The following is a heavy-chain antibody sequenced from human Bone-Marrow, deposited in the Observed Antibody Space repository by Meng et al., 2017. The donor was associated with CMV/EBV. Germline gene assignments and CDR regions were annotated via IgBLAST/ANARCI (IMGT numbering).Heavy chain of an antibody. CDR3: ARVSCPTTSCYWRN. J-gene: IGHJ4*01. CDR2: ISSSGSTI. V-gene: IGHV3-48*03. CDR1: GFTFSSYE. D-gene: IGHD2-2*01. Sequence: GESLKISCAASGFTFSSYEMNWVRQAPGKGLEWVSYISSSGSTIYYADSVKGRFTISRDNAKNSLYLQMNSLRAEDTAKYYCARVSCPTTSCYWRNWGHGPQVTVSS.